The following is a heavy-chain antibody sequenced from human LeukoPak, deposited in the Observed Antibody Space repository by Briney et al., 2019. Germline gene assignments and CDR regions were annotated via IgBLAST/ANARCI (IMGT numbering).Heavy chain of an antibody. Sequence: SETLSLTCFVSGGSISSGSNYWGWIRQSPGKGLEWIGSIYYSGNTQYNPSLKSRVTISVDTSKNQFSLKLSSVTAADTAVYYCARDRDSSGYFDYWGQGTLVTVSS. D-gene: IGHD3-22*01. V-gene: IGHV4-39*07. CDR3: ARDRDSSGYFDY. CDR2: IYYSGNT. J-gene: IGHJ4*02. CDR1: GGSISSGSNY.